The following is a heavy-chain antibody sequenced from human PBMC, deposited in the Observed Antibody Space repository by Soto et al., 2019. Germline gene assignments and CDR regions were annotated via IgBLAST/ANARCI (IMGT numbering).Heavy chain of an antibody. J-gene: IGHJ4*02. CDR3: ARDLAKGGGSAGFDY. Sequence: ASVKVSCKASGYTFTVYYMPWVRQAPGQGLEWMGWINPKSGGTMYPQKFQGRVTMTWDTSISTAYMAPTRLRSDDTAVYYCARDLAKGGGSAGFDYWGQGTLVTVS. CDR1: GYTFTVYY. CDR2: INPKSGGT. V-gene: IGHV1-2*02. D-gene: IGHD1-26*01.